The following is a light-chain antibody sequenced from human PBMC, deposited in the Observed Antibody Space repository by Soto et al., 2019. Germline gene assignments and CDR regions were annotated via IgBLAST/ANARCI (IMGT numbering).Light chain of an antibody. V-gene: IGKV3-20*01. J-gene: IGKJ1*01. CDR3: QQYGRSKRWT. CDR2: GAS. Sequence: EVVLTQFPGTLSLSPGERATLSCSASQTITGTHLAWYQQKPGQAPRLLIHGASTRASGIPDRFSGGGTGTDFNLNISRVEPEDFAMYYCQQYGRSKRWTFGQGTKVDIK. CDR1: QTITGTH.